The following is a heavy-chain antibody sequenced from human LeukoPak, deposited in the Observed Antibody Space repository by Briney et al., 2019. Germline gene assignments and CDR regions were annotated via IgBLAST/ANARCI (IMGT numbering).Heavy chain of an antibody. D-gene: IGHD2-15*01. CDR3: AKDPGYCSGGSCYNGYYYGMDV. J-gene: IGHJ6*02. CDR2: ISYDGSNK. CDR1: GFTFSSYG. Sequence: GGSLRLSCAASGFTFSSYGMHWVRQAPGKGLEWVAVISYDGSNKYYADSVKGRFTISRDNSKNTLYLQMNSLRAEDTAVYYCAKDPGYCSGGSCYNGYYYGMDVWGQGTTVTVSS. V-gene: IGHV3-30*18.